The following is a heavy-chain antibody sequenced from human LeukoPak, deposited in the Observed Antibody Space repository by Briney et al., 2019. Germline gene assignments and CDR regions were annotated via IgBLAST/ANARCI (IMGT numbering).Heavy chain of an antibody. CDR2: ISSSGSTI. D-gene: IGHD6-19*01. CDR3: ARDRGSWLDSFDY. V-gene: IGHV3-48*03. Sequence: PGGSLRLSWAASGFTFSSYEMNWVRQAPGTGLEWVSYISSSGSTIYYADSVKGRFTISRDNAKNSLYLQMNSLRAEDTAVYYCARDRGSWLDSFDYWGQGTLVTVSS. CDR1: GFTFSSYE. J-gene: IGHJ4*02.